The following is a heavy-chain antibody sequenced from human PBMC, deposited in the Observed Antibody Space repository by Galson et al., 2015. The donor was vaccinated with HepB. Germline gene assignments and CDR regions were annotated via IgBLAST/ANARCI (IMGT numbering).Heavy chain of an antibody. CDR2: IYSAGDT. D-gene: IGHD5-12*01. CDR3: ARGYSKSWFSGLAY. J-gene: IGHJ4*02. V-gene: IGHV3-53*01. CDR1: GFIVSSNY. Sequence: LRLSCAASGFIVSSNYMSWVRQAPGKGLEWVSVIYSAGDTYYADSVKGRFTISRDNSKNTVYLQMNSLRAEDTAMYYCARGYSKSWFSGLAYWGQGTLVTVSS.